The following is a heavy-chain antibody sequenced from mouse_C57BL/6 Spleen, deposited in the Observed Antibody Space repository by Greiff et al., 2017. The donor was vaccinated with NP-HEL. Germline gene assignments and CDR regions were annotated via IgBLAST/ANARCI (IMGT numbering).Heavy chain of an antibody. CDR2: IYPSDSET. CDR3: ARQGTTVVAPYYFDY. D-gene: IGHD1-1*01. CDR1: GYTFTSYW. Sequence: QVQLQQPGAELVRPGSSVKLSCKASGYTFTSYWMDWVKQRPGQGLEWIGNIYPSDSETHYNQKFKDKATLTVDKSSSTAYMQLSSLTSEDSAVYYCARQGTTVVAPYYFDYWGQGTTLTVSS. J-gene: IGHJ2*01. V-gene: IGHV1-61*01.